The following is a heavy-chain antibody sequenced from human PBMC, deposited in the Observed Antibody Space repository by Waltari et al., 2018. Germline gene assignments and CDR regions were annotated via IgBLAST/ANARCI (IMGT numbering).Heavy chain of an antibody. Sequence: QVQLQESGPGLVKPSETLSLTCAVSGYSISSGYYWGWIRQPPGKGLEWIGSIYHSGSTYYNPSLKSRVTISVDTSKNPFSLKLSSVTAADTAVYYCARDSNMVRGVIGYWGQGTLVTVSS. V-gene: IGHV4-38-2*02. J-gene: IGHJ4*02. CDR1: GYSISSGYY. D-gene: IGHD3-10*01. CDR2: IYHSGST. CDR3: ARDSNMVRGVIGY.